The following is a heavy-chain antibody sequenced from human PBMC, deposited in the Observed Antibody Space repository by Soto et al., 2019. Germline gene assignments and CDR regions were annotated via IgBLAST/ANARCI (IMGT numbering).Heavy chain of an antibody. CDR2: INAGNGDT. V-gene: IGHV1-3*01. CDR3: ARGPLSLYRADCR. CDR1: GYTFTSYA. D-gene: IGHD2-21*02. J-gene: IGHJ4*02. Sequence: QVQLVQSGAEVKKPGASVRISCRTSGYTFTSYAITWLRHAPGQRLEWMGWINAGNGDTKYSRKFQDRRSITRDTSATTVSLRMSSLTSVDSAIYYCARGPLSLYRADCRWGQGTLVTVSS.